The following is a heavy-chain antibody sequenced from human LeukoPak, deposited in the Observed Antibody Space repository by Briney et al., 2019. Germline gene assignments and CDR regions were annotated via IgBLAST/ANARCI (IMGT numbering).Heavy chain of an antibody. V-gene: IGHV3-7*01. CDR2: IKQDGSEK. J-gene: IGHJ4*02. Sequence: PGGSLRVSCAASGFTFSSYWMSWVRQAPGKGLEWVANIKQDGSEKYYVDSVKGRFTISRDNAKNSLYLQMNSLRAEDTAVYYCAREVIGENFDYWGQGTLVTVSS. CDR3: AREVIGENFDY. CDR1: GFTFSSYW. D-gene: IGHD2-21*01.